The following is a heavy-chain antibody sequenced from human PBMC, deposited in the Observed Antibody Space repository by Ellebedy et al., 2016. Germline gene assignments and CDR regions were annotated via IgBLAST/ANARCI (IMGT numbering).Heavy chain of an antibody. J-gene: IGHJ3*02. V-gene: IGHV4-61*01. Sequence: SETLSLTCTVSGGSISSSNSYWSWIRQPPGKGLEWIGYIYYSGSTNYNPSLKSRVTISVDTSKNQFSLKLSSVTAADTAVYYCASILPPLWFGGPRAFDIWGQGTMVTVSS. D-gene: IGHD3-10*01. CDR2: IYYSGST. CDR1: GGSISSSNSY. CDR3: ASILPPLWFGGPRAFDI.